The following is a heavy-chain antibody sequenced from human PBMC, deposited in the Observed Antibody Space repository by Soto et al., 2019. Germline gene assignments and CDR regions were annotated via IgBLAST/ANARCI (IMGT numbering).Heavy chain of an antibody. V-gene: IGHV1-69*01. CDR2: IIPIFGTA. CDR1: GGTFSSYA. CDR3: AREDQDRSSSFSYYYGMDV. Sequence: QVQPVQAGAEVKKPGSSVKVSCKASGGTFSSYAISWVRQAPGQGLEWMGGIIPIFGTANYAQKFQGRVTMTADESTSTAYMELSSLRSEDTAVYYCAREDQDRSSSFSYYYGMDVWGQGTTVTVSS. J-gene: IGHJ6*02. D-gene: IGHD6-6*01.